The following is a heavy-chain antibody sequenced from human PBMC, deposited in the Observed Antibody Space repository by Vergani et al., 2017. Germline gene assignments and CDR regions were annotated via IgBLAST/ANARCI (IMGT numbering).Heavy chain of an antibody. CDR2: ISGSGGST. CDR3: AKDVEGPTSFFDY. J-gene: IGHJ4*02. CDR1: GFTFSSYA. Sequence: EVQLLESGGGLVQPGGSLRLSCAASGFTFSSYAMRWVRQAPGKGLEWVSAISGSGGSTYYADSVKGRFTISRDNSKNTLYLQMNSLRAEDTAVYYCAKDVEGPTSFFDYWGQGTLVTVSS. V-gene: IGHV3-23*01. D-gene: IGHD6-6*01.